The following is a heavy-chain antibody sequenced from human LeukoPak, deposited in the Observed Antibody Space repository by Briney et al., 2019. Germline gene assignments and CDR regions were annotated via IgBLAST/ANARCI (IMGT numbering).Heavy chain of an antibody. D-gene: IGHD3-10*01. Sequence: GGSLRLSCAASGSTLSSYAMSWVRQAPGKGLEWVSAISGSGGSTYYADSVKGRFTISRDNSKNTLYLQMNSLRAEDTAVYYCAKNRLVRGTYYFDYWGQGTLVTVSS. CDR3: AKNRLVRGTYYFDY. CDR1: GSTLSSYA. J-gene: IGHJ4*02. V-gene: IGHV3-23*01. CDR2: ISGSGGST.